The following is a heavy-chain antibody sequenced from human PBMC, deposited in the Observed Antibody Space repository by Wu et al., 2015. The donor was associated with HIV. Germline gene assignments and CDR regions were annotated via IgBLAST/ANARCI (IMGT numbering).Heavy chain of an antibody. CDR2: IIPLFETT. V-gene: IGHV1-69*05. D-gene: IGHD5-12*01. Sequence: QVQLVQSGAEVKKPGSSVKVSCKASGVTLSSFAFTWVRQAPGQGLEWMGGIIPLFETTHYAQKFRDRVTITTDESTSTAYMELRSLTSEDTAVYYCARNTDSVATSLYSLGVWGQGTVVTVSS. CDR3: ARNTDSVATSLYSLGV. CDR1: GVTLSSFA. J-gene: IGHJ6*02.